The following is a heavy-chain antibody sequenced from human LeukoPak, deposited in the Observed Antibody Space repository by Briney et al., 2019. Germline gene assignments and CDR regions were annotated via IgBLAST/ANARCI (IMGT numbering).Heavy chain of an antibody. Sequence: ASVKVSCKASGYTFTGYYMHWVRQAPGQGLEWMGWINPNSGGTNYAQKFQGRVTMTRDTSISTAYMELSRLRSDDTAVYYCAREGSGSYSTGAYWGQGTLVTVSS. CDR3: AREGSGSYSTGAY. CDR2: INPNSGGT. CDR1: GYTFTGYY. J-gene: IGHJ4*02. D-gene: IGHD3-10*01. V-gene: IGHV1-2*02.